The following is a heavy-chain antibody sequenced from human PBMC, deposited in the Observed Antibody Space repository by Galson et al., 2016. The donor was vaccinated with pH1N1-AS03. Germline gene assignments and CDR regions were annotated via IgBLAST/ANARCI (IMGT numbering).Heavy chain of an antibody. Sequence: ETLSLTCRDLGGSFRGTYWTWIRQTPGKGLEWIGEVIIGGSPTYSPSLKSRVSISLDTSRKQVSLRLISVTAADTAVYFCARRPTGIDYWGPGTLVTVAS. D-gene: IGHD3-10*01. V-gene: IGHV4-34*12. CDR3: ARRPTGIDY. CDR1: GGSFRGTY. J-gene: IGHJ4*02. CDR2: VIIGGSP.